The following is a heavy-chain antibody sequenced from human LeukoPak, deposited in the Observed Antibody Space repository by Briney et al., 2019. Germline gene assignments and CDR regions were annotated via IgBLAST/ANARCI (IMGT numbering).Heavy chain of an antibody. Sequence: GGSLRLSCAASGFTFTTYAMNWVRQAPGKGLEWVSTSGSGGSTFYADSVKGRFTISRDNSKDTLYLQMNSLRAEDTAVYYCAKGRGWLQFFDYWGQGTLVTVSS. V-gene: IGHV3-23*01. CDR3: AKGRGWLQFFDY. D-gene: IGHD5-24*01. CDR2: SGSGGST. CDR1: GFTFTTYA. J-gene: IGHJ4*02.